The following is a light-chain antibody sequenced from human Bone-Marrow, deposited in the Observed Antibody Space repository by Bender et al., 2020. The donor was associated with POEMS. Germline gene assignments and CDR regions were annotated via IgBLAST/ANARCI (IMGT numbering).Light chain of an antibody. CDR1: STDVGFYNR. V-gene: IGLV2-18*02. Sequence: QSALTQPPSVSGSPGQSVTISCTGTSTDVGFYNRVSWYQQPPGTTPKLIIYEVTNRPSGVPDRFSGSKSGNTASLTISGLQAEDEADYYCNSYTTSSTYVFGTGTTVTV. J-gene: IGLJ1*01. CDR3: NSYTTSSTYV. CDR2: EVT.